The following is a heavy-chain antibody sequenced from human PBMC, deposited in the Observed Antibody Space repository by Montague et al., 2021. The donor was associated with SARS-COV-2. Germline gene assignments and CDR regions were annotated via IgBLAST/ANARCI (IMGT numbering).Heavy chain of an antibody. J-gene: IGHJ4*02. CDR2: IYYSGNT. CDR3: ARGPARLAIQEFYFGY. D-gene: IGHD2-2*02. CDR1: SDSISSGGYY. Sequence: TLSLTCIVSSDSISSGGYYWSWIRQHPGKGLEWIGYIYYSGNTYYNPSLKSRVTMSVDTTKNQFSLTLNSVTAADTAVYYGARGPARLAIQEFYFGYWGQGTLVSVSS. V-gene: IGHV4-31*03.